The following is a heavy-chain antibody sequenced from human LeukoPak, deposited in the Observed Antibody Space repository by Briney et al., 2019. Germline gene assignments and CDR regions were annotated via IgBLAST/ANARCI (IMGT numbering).Heavy chain of an antibody. J-gene: IGHJ6*03. CDR2: ISAYNGNT. CDR3: ARTRITMVRGVPRGREAMDV. V-gene: IGHV1-18*01. Sequence: ASVKVSCKASGYTFTSYGISWVRQAPGQGLEWMGWISAYNGNTNYAQKLQGRVTMTTDTSTSTAYMELRSLRSDDTAVYYCARTRITMVRGVPRGREAMDVWGKGTTVTISS. CDR1: GYTFTSYG. D-gene: IGHD3-10*01.